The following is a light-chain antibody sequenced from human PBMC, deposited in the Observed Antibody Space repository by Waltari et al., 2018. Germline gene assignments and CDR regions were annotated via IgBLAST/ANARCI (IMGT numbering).Light chain of an antibody. CDR1: ENIGSY. CDR2: AAS. CDR3: QHSFETPYS. Sequence: DIHMTQSPPSLSASIGDRVTITCRASENIGSYLHWYQQKSGEVPRLLIYAASTLQSGGPPRFSGSRSGTDFTFTISSLQPEDCAVYYCQHSFETPYSFGQGTKVEIK. V-gene: IGKV1-39*01. J-gene: IGKJ2*03.